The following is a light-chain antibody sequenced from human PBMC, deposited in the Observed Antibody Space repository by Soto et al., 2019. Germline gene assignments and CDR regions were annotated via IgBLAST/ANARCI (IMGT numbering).Light chain of an antibody. CDR3: QSAGSSGIPKV. V-gene: IGLV3-25*03. J-gene: IGLJ2*01. CDR2: KDS. Sequence: SYELTQPPSVSVSPGQTARITCSGDALPKQYAYWYQQKPGQAPVVVIYKDSERPSGIPERLSGSGSGTTVTLTISGVQAEDEADYYCQSAGSSGIPKVFGGGTKLTVL. CDR1: ALPKQY.